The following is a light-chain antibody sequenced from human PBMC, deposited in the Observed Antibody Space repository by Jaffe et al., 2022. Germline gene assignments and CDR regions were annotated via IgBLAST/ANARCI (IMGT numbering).Light chain of an antibody. CDR1: QSVLYSSNNKNY. CDR2: WAS. J-gene: IGKJ1*01. V-gene: IGKV4-1*01. CDR3: QQYYSTLYATWT. Sequence: DIVMTQSPDSLAVSLGERATINCKSSQSVLYSSNNKNYLAWYQQKPGQPPKLLIYWASTRESGVPDRFSGSGSGTDFTLTISSLQAEDVAVYYCQQYYSTLYATWTFGQGTKVEIK.